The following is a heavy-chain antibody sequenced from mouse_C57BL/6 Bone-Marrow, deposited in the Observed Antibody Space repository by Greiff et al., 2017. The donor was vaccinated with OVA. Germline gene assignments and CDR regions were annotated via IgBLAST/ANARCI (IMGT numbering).Heavy chain of an antibody. V-gene: IGHV5-2*01. CDR2: INSDGGST. Sequence: VQLQQSGGGLVQPGESLKLSCESNEYEFPSHDMSWVRKTPEKRLELVAAINSDGGSTYYPDTMERRFIISRDNTKKTLYLQMSSLRSEDTALYYCARHEDYDYEDFDYWGQGTTLTVSS. D-gene: IGHD2-4*01. J-gene: IGHJ2*01. CDR3: ARHEDYDYEDFDY. CDR1: EYEFPSHD.